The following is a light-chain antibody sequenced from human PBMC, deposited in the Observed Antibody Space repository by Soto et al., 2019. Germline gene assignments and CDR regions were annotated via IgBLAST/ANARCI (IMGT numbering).Light chain of an antibody. Sequence: IQMTQSPSSLSASVGDRVTITCRASQDIKNDVAWYQQKPGKAPKLLIYAASSLQSGVPSRFSGSESGTDFTLTISSLQPEDFATYYCQQSYSTPQTFGQGTKVDIK. CDR2: AAS. V-gene: IGKV1-39*01. CDR1: QDIKND. J-gene: IGKJ1*01. CDR3: QQSYSTPQT.